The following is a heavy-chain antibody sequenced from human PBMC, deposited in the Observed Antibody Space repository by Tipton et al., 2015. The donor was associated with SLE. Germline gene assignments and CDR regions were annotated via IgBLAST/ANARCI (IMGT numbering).Heavy chain of an antibody. D-gene: IGHD1-26*01. CDR1: GGSISSGSYY. CDR2: IYYSGST. J-gene: IGHJ6*03. V-gene: IGHV4-61*01. CDR3: ARSGSYPYYYYYMDV. Sequence: TLSLTCTVSGGSISSGSYYWSWIRQPPGKGLEWIGYIYYSGSTNHNPSLKSRVTISVDTSKNQFSLKLSSVTAADTAVYYCARSGSYPYYYYYMDVWGKGTTVTVSS.